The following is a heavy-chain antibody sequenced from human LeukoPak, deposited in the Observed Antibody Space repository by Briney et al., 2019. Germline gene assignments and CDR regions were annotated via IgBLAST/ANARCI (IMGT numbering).Heavy chain of an antibody. CDR3: ARETYSSGWYRGYYFDY. CDR2: ISYDGSNK. J-gene: IGHJ4*02. D-gene: IGHD6-19*01. CDR1: GFTFSSYA. V-gene: IGHV3-30*04. Sequence: PGRSLRLSCAASGFTFSSYAMHWVRQAPGKGLEWVAVISYDGSNKYYADSVKGRFTISRDNSKNTLYLKMNSLRAEDAAVHYCARETYSSGWYRGYYFDYWGQGTLVTVSS.